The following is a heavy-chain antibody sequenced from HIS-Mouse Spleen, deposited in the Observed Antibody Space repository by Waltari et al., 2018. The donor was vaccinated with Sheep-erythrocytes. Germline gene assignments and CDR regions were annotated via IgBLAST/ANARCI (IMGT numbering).Heavy chain of an antibody. J-gene: IGHJ4*02. D-gene: IGHD5-18*01. Sequence: LQLQESGPGLVKPSETLSLTCTVSGGSISSSSYYWGWIRQAPGKGLEWVSSISSSSSNIYYADSVKGRLTISRDNAKNSLYLQMNSLRAEDTAVYYCARDPSRGYSYGWDYFDYWGQGTLVTVSS. CDR3: ARDPSRGYSYGWDYFDY. CDR2: ISSSSSNI. CDR1: GGSISSSS. V-gene: IGHV3-21*01.